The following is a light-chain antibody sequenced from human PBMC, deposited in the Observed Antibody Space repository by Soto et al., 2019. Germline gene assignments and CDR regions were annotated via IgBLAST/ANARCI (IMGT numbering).Light chain of an antibody. V-gene: IGLV2-14*01. CDR2: EVS. CDR1: SSDVGGYNF. Sequence: QSVLTQPASVSGSPGQSITISCTGTSSDVGGYNFVSWYQHHPDKAPKLIIFEVSNRPSGVSNRFSGSKSGNTASLTISGLQAEDEADYHCSSYTASLTVVFGGWTKVTVL. J-gene: IGLJ2*01. CDR3: SSYTASLTVV.